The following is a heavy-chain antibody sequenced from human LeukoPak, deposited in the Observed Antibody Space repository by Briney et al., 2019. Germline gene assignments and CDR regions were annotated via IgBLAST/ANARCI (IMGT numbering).Heavy chain of an antibody. CDR2: ISGSGGST. CDR3: AKDFSYYYDSSGYYCDY. Sequence: TGGSLRLSCVASGFNLDYYGMIWVRQAPGKGLEWVSAISGSGGSTYYADSVKGRFTISRDNSKNTLYLQMNSLRAEDTAVYYCAKDFSYYYDSSGYYCDYWGQGTLVTVSS. V-gene: IGHV3-23*01. D-gene: IGHD3-22*01. J-gene: IGHJ4*02. CDR1: GFNLDYYG.